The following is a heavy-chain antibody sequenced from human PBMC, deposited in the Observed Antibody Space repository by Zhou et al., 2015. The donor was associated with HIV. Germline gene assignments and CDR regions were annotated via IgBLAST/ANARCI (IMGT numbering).Heavy chain of an antibody. J-gene: IGHJ6*02. D-gene: IGHD4-17*01. CDR1: GGTFSSYA. Sequence: QVQLVQSGAEVKKPGSSVKVSCKASGGTFSSYAISWVRQAPGQGLEWMGGIIPIFGTANYAQKFQGRVTITADESTSTAYMELSSLRSEDTAVYYCARDLGTVTWTFRSAGYYGMDVVGPRDHGHPVSS. CDR3: ARDLGTVTWTFRSAGYYGMDV. CDR2: IIPIFGTA. V-gene: IGHV1-69*12.